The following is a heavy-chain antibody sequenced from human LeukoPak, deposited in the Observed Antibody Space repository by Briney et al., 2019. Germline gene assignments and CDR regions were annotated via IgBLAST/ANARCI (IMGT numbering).Heavy chain of an antibody. D-gene: IGHD2-2*01. V-gene: IGHV3-30*04. Sequence: SCKASGGTFSSYAMHWVRQAPGKGLEWVAVISYDGSNKYYADSVKGRFTISRDNSKNTLYLQMNSLRAEDTAVYYCVRYCSSTSCPTYYFDYWGQGTLVTVSS. CDR3: VRYCSSTSCPTYYFDY. CDR2: ISYDGSNK. J-gene: IGHJ4*02. CDR1: GGTFSSYA.